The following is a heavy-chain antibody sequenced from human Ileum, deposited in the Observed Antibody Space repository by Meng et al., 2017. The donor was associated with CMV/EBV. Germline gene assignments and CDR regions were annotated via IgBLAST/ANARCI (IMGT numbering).Heavy chain of an antibody. D-gene: IGHD7-27*01. J-gene: IGHJ4*02. V-gene: IGHV4-4*07. CDR1: CGSMSSYD. Sequence: QVGVAEAGPGLVKPSAPLSLPCTGSCGSMSSYDWSWIRQPAGKGLGWIERIYTSGSSNYNSSLKSRVTMSVDTSKNQFSMKLNSVTAADTAVYYCAREGPTDWGRALDYWGQGTLVTVSS. CDR3: AREGPTDWGRALDY. CDR2: IYTSGSS.